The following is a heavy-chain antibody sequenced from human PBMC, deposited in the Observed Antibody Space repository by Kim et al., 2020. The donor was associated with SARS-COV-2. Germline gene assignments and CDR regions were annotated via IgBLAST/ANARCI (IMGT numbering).Heavy chain of an antibody. J-gene: IGHJ6*02. CDR3: ARDHQSITMVRGVIIKAGLDV. V-gene: IGHV3-33*01. D-gene: IGHD3-10*01. Sequence: GGSLRLSCAVSGFTFSSYGMHWVRQAPGKGLEWVAVIWYDGSNKYYADSVKGRFTISRDNSKNTLYLQMNSLRAEDTAVYYCARDHQSITMVRGVIIKAGLDVWGQGTTVTVSS. CDR1: GFTFSSYG. CDR2: IWYDGSNK.